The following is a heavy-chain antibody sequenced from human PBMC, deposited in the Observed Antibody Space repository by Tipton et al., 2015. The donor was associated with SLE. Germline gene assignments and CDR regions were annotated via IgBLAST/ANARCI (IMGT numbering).Heavy chain of an antibody. Sequence: GGSISSGSYLWGWIRQPPGKGLEWIGSMYYSGSTYYNPSLKSRVTISVDTSKNQFSLNLRSMTAADTAVYYCARARVDLRLDWGQGTLVTVSS. J-gene: IGHJ4*02. CDR1: GGSISSGSYL. V-gene: IGHV4-39*07. CDR3: ARARVDLRLD. CDR2: MYYSGST.